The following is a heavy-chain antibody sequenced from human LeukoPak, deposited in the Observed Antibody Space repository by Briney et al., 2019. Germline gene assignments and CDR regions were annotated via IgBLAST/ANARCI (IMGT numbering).Heavy chain of an antibody. V-gene: IGHV3-9*01. D-gene: IGHD3-9*01. J-gene: IGHJ4*02. Sequence: PGRSLRLSCAASGFTFDDYAMHWVRQAPGKGLEWVSGISWNSGSIGYADSVKGRFTISRDNAKNSLYLQMNSLRAEDTASYYCAKNENRYFDWLSSAFDYWGQGTLVTVSS. CDR2: ISWNSGSI. CDR1: GFTFDDYA. CDR3: AKNENRYFDWLSSAFDY.